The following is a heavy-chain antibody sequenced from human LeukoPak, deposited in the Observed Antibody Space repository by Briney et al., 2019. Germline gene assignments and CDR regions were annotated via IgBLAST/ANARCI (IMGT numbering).Heavy chain of an antibody. D-gene: IGHD2-8*01. V-gene: IGHV4-30-2*01. CDR3: ARATYCTNGVCYSSAFDI. J-gene: IGHJ3*02. CDR1: GGSISSGGYS. Sequence: PSETLSLTCAVSGGSISSGGYSWSWLRQPPGKGLEWIGYIYHSGSTYYNPSLKSRVTISVDRSKNQFSLKLSSVTAADTAVYYCARATYCTNGVCYSSAFDIWGQGTMVTVSS. CDR2: IYHSGST.